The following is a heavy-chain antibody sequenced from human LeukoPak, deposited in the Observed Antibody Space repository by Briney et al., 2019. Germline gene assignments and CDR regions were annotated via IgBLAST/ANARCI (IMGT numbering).Heavy chain of an antibody. D-gene: IGHD3-22*01. J-gene: IGHJ3*02. V-gene: IGHV3-48*04. CDR1: GFTFSGYN. CDR3: ARNFYETTSFYYDAFDI. CDR2: IRSSGSLI. Sequence: GGSLRLSCAASGFTFSGYNMNWVRQAPGKGLEWVAFIRSSGSLIYYAESVKGRFTISRDNSRNSLYLQMNSLRVEDTAVYYCARNFYETTSFYYDAFDIWGQGTAVTVSS.